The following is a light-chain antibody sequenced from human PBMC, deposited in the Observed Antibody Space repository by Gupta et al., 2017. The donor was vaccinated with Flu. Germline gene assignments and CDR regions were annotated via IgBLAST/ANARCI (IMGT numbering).Light chain of an antibody. CDR1: QTIRSNY. CDR3: QQYGTSPQIT. J-gene: IGKJ5*01. CDR2: GAS. V-gene: IGKV3-20*01. Sequence: TLSLSPGERATLSGRASQTIRSNYLAWYQQKAGQAPRLLIYGASIRVTGIPDNFSGGGSGTDFTLTVGRREPEDSAIYYCQQYGTSPQITFGQGTRLEIK.